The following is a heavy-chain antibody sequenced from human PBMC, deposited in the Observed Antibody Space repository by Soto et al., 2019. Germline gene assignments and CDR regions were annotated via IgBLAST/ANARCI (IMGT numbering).Heavy chain of an antibody. J-gene: IGHJ4*02. CDR1: GGSISSNY. D-gene: IGHD6-13*01. CDR3: ARGSAAALRN. CDR2: IYNRRST. Sequence: SYTVSRTCTDSGGSISSNYCSWVRQAPGKGLEWIEFIYNRRSTIYNPSLKSLVTISVDTSKNQFSLKLSSVTAADTAVYYCARGSAAALRNWGQGTLVTVSS. V-gene: IGHV4-59*07.